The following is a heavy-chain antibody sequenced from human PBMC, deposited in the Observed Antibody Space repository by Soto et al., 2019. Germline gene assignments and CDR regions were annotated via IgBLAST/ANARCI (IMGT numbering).Heavy chain of an antibody. CDR3: AKAGTSSWSYFDY. CDR2: IGNSGSTT. CDR1: GFTFSSYD. D-gene: IGHD6-13*01. J-gene: IGHJ4*02. V-gene: IGHV3-23*05. Sequence: SGFTFSSYDMSWVRQAPGKGLEWVSMIGNSGSTTYYADSVKGRFTISRDNSKNTLYLQMNSLRAEDTAMYYCAKAGTSSWSYFDYWGQGTLVTVSS.